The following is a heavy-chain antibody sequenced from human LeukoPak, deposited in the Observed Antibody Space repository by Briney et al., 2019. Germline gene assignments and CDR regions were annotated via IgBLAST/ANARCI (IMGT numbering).Heavy chain of an antibody. D-gene: IGHD3-3*01. CDR3: ARARITIFGVVTRSAFDI. CDR2: ISNSANNI. Sequence: PGGSLRLSCAASGFTFSDYYMSWIRQAPGKGLEWVSHISNSANNIYYADSVKGRFTISRDNAKNSLFLQMNSLRAEDTAVYYCARARITIFGVVTRSAFDIWGQGTMVTVSS. J-gene: IGHJ3*02. V-gene: IGHV3-11*04. CDR1: GFTFSDYY.